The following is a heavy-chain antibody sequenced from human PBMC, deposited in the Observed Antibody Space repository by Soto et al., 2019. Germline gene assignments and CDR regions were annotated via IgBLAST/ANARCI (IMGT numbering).Heavy chain of an antibody. CDR3: AKDHVADYYDSSGYYRLGAFDI. Sequence: GGSLRLSCAASGFTFSSYAMSWVRQAPGKGLEWVSAISGSGGSTYYADSVKGRFTISRDNSKNTLYLQMNSLRAEDTAVYYCAKDHVADYYDSSGYYRLGAFDIWGQGTMVTVSS. CDR1: GFTFSSYA. V-gene: IGHV3-23*01. D-gene: IGHD3-22*01. J-gene: IGHJ3*02. CDR2: ISGSGGST.